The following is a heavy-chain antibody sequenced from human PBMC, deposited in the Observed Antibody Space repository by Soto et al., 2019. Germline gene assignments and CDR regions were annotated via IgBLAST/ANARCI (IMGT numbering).Heavy chain of an antibody. CDR2: IRAKQYGGTT. Sequence: PGGSLRLSCAASGFPFADAWMNWVRQAPGKGLEWIGHIRAKQYGGTTDYAAPVKGRFTISRDDSKNMVYLQMDSLKTEDTALFYCTTGYASTWYSWGQGTPVTVPQ. D-gene: IGHD6-13*01. V-gene: IGHV3-15*07. CDR1: GFPFADAW. J-gene: IGHJ5*02. CDR3: TTGYASTWYS.